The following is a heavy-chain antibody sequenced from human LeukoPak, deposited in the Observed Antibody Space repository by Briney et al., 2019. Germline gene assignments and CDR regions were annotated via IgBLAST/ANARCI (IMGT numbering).Heavy chain of an antibody. J-gene: IGHJ4*02. CDR2: IYYIGST. D-gene: IGHD5-18*01. CDR3: ARLGTAMVIISY. Sequence: GTLSLTCTVSGCSVSSSRCNWGRIPQPPGKGRVCVGSIYYIGSTYYNPYLKSRVPISVDTSKNPFSLKLSSVTAADTAVYYCARLGTAMVIISYWGQGTLVTVSS. V-gene: IGHV4-39*01. CDR1: GCSVSSSRCN.